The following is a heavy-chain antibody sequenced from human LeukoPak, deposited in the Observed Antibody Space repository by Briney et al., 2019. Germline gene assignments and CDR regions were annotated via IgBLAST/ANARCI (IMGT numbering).Heavy chain of an antibody. Sequence: PSETLSLTCTVSGGSISSYYWSWIRQPPGKGLEWIGYIYHSGSTKYNPSLKSRVTISVDTSKNQFSLKMSSVTAADTAVYYCARDLERYYGSGTNWFDPWGQGTLVTVSS. D-gene: IGHD3-10*01. V-gene: IGHV4-59*01. CDR1: GGSISSYY. CDR3: ARDLERYYGSGTNWFDP. J-gene: IGHJ5*02. CDR2: IYHSGST.